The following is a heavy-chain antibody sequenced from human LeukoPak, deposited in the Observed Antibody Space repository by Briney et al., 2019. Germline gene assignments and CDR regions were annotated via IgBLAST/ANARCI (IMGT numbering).Heavy chain of an antibody. J-gene: IGHJ4*02. CDR1: GGSISSYY. Sequence: SETLSLTCTVPGGSISSYYWSWIRQPPGKGLEWIGYIYYSGSTNYNPSLKSRVTISVDTSKNQFSLKLSSVTAADTAVYYCARHTVGANYGDYNYFDYWGQGTLVTVSS. CDR2: IYYSGST. D-gene: IGHD4-17*01. CDR3: ARHTVGANYGDYNYFDY. V-gene: IGHV4-59*08.